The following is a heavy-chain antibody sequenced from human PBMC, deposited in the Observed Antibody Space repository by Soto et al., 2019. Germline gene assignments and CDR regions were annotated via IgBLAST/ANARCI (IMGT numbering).Heavy chain of an antibody. J-gene: IGHJ5*02. D-gene: IGHD2-15*01. CDR3: ARIVVVAAFDWFAP. Sequence: ASAKVSCKDSGYTFTSYDINWVRQATGKGLEWMGWMNPNSGNTGYAQKFQGRVTMTRNTSISTAYMELSSLRSEDTAVYYCARIVVVAAFDWFAPWGQGTLVTVSS. V-gene: IGHV1-8*01. CDR1: GYTFTSYD. CDR2: MNPNSGNT.